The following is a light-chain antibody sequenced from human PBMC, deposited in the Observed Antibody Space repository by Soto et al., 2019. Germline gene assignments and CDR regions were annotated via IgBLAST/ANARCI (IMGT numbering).Light chain of an antibody. Sequence: QSALTQPASVSGSPGQSITISCTGTSSDVGGYYYVSWYQHHPGKAPKLIIYQVTSRPSGVSNRFSASKSGNTASLTISALQAEDEALHYCCSYSSSSTFYVLGNGTKVTVL. CDR1: SSDVGGYYY. V-gene: IGLV2-14*01. CDR2: QVT. CDR3: CSYSSSSTFYV. J-gene: IGLJ1*01.